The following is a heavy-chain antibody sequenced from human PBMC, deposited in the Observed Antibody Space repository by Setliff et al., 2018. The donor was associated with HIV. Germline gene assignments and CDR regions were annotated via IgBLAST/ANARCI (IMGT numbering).Heavy chain of an antibody. D-gene: IGHD2-15*01. V-gene: IGHV3-7*03. CDR1: DFIFDVFD. CDR2: INQDGSAK. CDR3: AREVVVVVATTDAFDI. Sequence: GGSLRLSCTASDFIFDVFDIHWIRQSPGKELEWVANINQDGSAKYYVDSVKGRFTISRDNAQNSLYLQMNSLRAEDTAVYYCAREVVVVVATTDAFDIWGQGTMVTVSS. J-gene: IGHJ3*02.